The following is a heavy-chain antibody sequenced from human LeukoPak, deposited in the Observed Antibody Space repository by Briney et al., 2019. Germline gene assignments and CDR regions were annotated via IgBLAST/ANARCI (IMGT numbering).Heavy chain of an antibody. CDR1: GGSFSGYY. CDR2: IYYSGST. J-gene: IGHJ6*02. Sequence: SETLSLTCAVYGGSFSGYYWSWIRQHPGKGLEWIGYIYYSGSTYYNPSLKSRVTISVDTSKNQFSLKLSSVTAADTAVYYCARRPHIVVVPAAFTDYYYYGMDVWGQGTTVTVSS. D-gene: IGHD2-2*01. V-gene: IGHV4-31*11. CDR3: ARRPHIVVVPAAFTDYYYYGMDV.